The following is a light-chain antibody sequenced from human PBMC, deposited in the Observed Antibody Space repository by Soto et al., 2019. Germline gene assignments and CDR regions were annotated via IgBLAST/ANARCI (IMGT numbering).Light chain of an antibody. CDR3: SSSTSSSTLFV. CDR2: DVS. CDR1: SSDVGGYNY. J-gene: IGLJ1*01. Sequence: QSALTQPASVSGSPGQSITISCTGTSSDVGGYNYVSWYQQHPHKAPKLMIYDVSNRPSGVSNRFSGSRSANTASLTISGLQADDEADYYCSSSTSSSTLFVFGTGTKLTVL. V-gene: IGLV2-14*01.